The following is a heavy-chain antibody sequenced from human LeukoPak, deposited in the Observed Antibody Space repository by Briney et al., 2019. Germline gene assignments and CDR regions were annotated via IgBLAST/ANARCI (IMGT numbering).Heavy chain of an antibody. D-gene: IGHD3-22*01. J-gene: IGHJ6*02. CDR3: ARFVAYYDSSGYDYGMDV. CDR2: ISSSSSTI. CDR1: GFTFSSYS. V-gene: IGHV3-48*02. Sequence: GGSLRLSCAASGFTFSSYSMTWVRQAPGKGLEWVSYISSSSSTIYYADSVKGRFTISRDNAKNSLYLQMNSLRDEDTAVYYCARFVAYYDSSGYDYGMDVWGQGTTVTVSS.